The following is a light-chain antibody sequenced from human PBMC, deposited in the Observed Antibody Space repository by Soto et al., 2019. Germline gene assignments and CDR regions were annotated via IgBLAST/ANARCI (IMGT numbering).Light chain of an antibody. Sequence: QSVLTQPPSVSAAPGQKVTISCSGSSSNIGNNYVSWYQQIPGTAPKLLIDENNKRTSGIPDRFSGSKSGTSATLGITGLQTGDEADYYCETWDSSLSAGVFGGGTKVTVL. CDR2: ENN. CDR3: ETWDSSLSAGV. J-gene: IGLJ3*02. V-gene: IGLV1-51*02. CDR1: SSNIGNNY.